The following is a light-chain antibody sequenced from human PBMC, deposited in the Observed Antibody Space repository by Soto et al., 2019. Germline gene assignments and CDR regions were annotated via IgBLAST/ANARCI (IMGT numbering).Light chain of an antibody. Sequence: QSVLIQPPSVSGSPGQSVTISCTGTSSDVGSYDYVSWYQQHPGTVPKPMIYNVNTRPSGVPDRFSGSKSGNTASMTISGLQAEDEADYFCVSYTDTDTLVFGTGTKATVL. V-gene: IGLV2-11*01. CDR1: SSDVGSYDY. CDR3: VSYTDTDTLV. CDR2: NVN. J-gene: IGLJ1*01.